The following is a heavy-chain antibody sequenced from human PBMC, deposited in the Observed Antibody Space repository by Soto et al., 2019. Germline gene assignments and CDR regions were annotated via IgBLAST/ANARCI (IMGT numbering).Heavy chain of an antibody. V-gene: IGHV3-30*18. CDR3: AKDRDYGSGSYSTVVDY. CDR1: GFTFSSYG. D-gene: IGHD3-10*01. Sequence: QVQLVESGGGVVQPGRSLRLSCAASGFTFSSYGMHWVRQAPGKGLEWVAVISYDGSNKYYADSVKGRFTISRDNSKNTLYLQMNSLRAEDTAVYYCAKDRDYGSGSYSTVVDYWGQGTLVTVSS. J-gene: IGHJ4*02. CDR2: ISYDGSNK.